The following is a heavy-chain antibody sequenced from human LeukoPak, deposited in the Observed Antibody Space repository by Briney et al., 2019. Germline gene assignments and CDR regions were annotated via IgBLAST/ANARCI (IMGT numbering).Heavy chain of an antibody. Sequence: GASVKVSCKASGYTFTGYYMHWVRQATGQGLEWMGWMNPNSGDTDYAQKFQGRVTITRNTSISTAYIELSSLRFEDTAVYYCATATQFYYDFWSGYYVGNDFWGQGTLVTVSS. CDR2: MNPNSGDT. D-gene: IGHD3-3*01. J-gene: IGHJ4*02. CDR1: GYTFTGYY. V-gene: IGHV1-8*03. CDR3: ATATQFYYDFWSGYYVGNDF.